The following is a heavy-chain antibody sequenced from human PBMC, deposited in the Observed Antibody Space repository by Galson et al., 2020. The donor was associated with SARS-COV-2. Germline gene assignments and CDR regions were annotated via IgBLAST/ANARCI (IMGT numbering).Heavy chain of an antibody. J-gene: IGHJ3*01. V-gene: IGHV3-7*01. D-gene: IGHD3-3*01. CDR2: IKNDGSEA. CDR1: GFTISGSW. Sequence: LGESLKISCEASGFTISGSWMNWVRQAPGQGLAWLAHIKNDGSEAYYVDSVRGRFTISRDNTKNSLYLQMNKLRVEETAVYYCTAGHYSLWGQGTTVTVSS. CDR3: TAGHYSL.